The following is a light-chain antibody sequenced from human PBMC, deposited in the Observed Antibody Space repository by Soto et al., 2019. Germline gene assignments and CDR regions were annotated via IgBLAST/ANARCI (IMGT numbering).Light chain of an antibody. J-gene: IGLJ1*01. CDR3: AAWDDSLSGYV. Sequence: QSALTQPPSASGTPGQKVTISCSGSSSNIESNYVYWYQQLPGTAPKLLIYRNNQRPSGVPDRFSGSKSGTSASLAISGLRSEDEADYYCAAWDDSLSGYVFGTGTKVTVL. V-gene: IGLV1-47*01. CDR1: SSNIESNY. CDR2: RNN.